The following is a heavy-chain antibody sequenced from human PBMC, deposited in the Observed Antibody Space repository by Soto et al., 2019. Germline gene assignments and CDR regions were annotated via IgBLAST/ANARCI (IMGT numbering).Heavy chain of an antibody. J-gene: IGHJ6*02. V-gene: IGHV4-34*01. CDR2: INHTGST. D-gene: IGHD1-26*01. Sequence: QVQLQQWGAGLLKPSETLSLTCAVYGGSFSGYYWSWIRQPPGKGLEWIGEINHTGSTNYNPSLKSRGTISVDTSKNQFSLKLSSVTAADTAVYYCAKMRGGSYYFYYYGMDVWGQGTTVTVSS. CDR3: AKMRGGSYYFYYYGMDV. CDR1: GGSFSGYY.